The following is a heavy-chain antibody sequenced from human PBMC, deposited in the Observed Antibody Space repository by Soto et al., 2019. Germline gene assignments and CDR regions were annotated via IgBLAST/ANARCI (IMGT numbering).Heavy chain of an antibody. D-gene: IGHD3-3*01. CDR1: GGTFTKFA. V-gene: IGHV1-69*01. CDR2: IIPISGPA. CDR3: ATWSGYSGESWFDP. Sequence: QMQLVQSGAEVKKPGSSVKVSCKTSGGTFTKFAFTWVRQAPGQGLEWMGGIIPISGPANYAQKLQGRLTITADESTSTAYMELSSLRSEDTAVYSCATWSGYSGESWFDPWCQGTLVTVSS. J-gene: IGHJ5*02.